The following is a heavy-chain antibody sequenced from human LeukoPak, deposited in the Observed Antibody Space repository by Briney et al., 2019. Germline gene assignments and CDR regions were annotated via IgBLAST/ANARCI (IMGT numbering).Heavy chain of an antibody. CDR2: IYYSGST. J-gene: IGHJ5*01. V-gene: IGHV4-59*12. Sequence: SETLSLTCTVSGGSISSYYWSWIRQPPGKGLEWIGYIYYSGSTNYNPSLKSRVTISVDKSKNQFSLKLSSVTAADAAVYYCARGPGQLTSECFDSWGQGILVTVSS. CDR1: GGSISSYY. CDR3: ARGPGQLTSECFDS. D-gene: IGHD6-13*01.